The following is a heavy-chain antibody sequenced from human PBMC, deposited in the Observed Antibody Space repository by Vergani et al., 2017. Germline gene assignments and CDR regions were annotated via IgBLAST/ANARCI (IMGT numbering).Heavy chain of an antibody. J-gene: IGHJ6*02. V-gene: IGHV1-69*12. D-gene: IGHD3-10*01. CDR2: IIPIFGTA. Sequence: QVQLVQSGAEVKKPGSSVKVSCKASGGTFSSYAISWVRQAPGQGLEWMGGIIPIFGTANYAQKFQGRVTMTADESTSTAYMELSSLRSEDTAVYYCAREPHPDYYGSGTYGMDVWGQGTTVTVSS. CDR3: AREPHPDYYGSGTYGMDV. CDR1: GGTFSSYA.